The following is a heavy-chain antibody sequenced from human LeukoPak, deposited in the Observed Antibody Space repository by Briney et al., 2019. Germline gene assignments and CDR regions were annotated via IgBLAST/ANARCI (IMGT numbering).Heavy chain of an antibody. D-gene: IGHD3-22*01. CDR1: GGTFSSYA. J-gene: IGHJ3*02. CDR3: ARDLGDSSGYGAFDI. CDR2: IIPIFGTA. V-gene: IGHV1-69*13. Sequence: GASVKVSCKASGGTFSSYAISWVRQAPGQGLEWMGGIIPIFGTANYAQKFQGRVTITADESTSTAYMELSSLRSEDTAVYYRARDLGDSSGYGAFDIWGQGTMVTVSS.